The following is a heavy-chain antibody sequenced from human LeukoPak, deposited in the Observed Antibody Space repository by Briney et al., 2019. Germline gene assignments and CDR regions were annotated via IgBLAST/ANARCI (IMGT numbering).Heavy chain of an antibody. CDR3: AKANGYYFDC. D-gene: IGHD2-8*01. CDR1: GFTFSDYY. V-gene: IGHV3-11*05. J-gene: IGHJ4*02. CDR2: ISSSSTST. Sequence: GGSLRLSCAASGFTFSDYYMSWIRQAPGKGLEWISYISSSSTSTNYADSVKGRFTISRDNAKNLLYMQMNSLRAEDTAVYYCAKANGYYFDCWGQGTLVTVSS.